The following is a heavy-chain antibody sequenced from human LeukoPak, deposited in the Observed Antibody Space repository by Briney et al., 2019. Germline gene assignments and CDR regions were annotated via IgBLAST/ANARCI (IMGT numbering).Heavy chain of an antibody. D-gene: IGHD3-10*01. CDR3: AREGYGSRSRDNWLDP. Sequence: PPETPSLTCTVSGASPTTSYWRSLRHPPGKSPEWIAYIYYSGRPIYSPSLNSRVTISLDTSKIRFSLKLTSVAAADTAVYYCAREGYGSRSRDNWLDPWGQGTLVTVSS. CDR2: IYYSGRP. CDR1: GASPTTSY. V-gene: IGHV4-59*12. J-gene: IGHJ5*02.